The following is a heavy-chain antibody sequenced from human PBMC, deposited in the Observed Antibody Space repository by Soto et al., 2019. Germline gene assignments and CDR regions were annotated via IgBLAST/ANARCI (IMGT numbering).Heavy chain of an antibody. Sequence: ETLSLTCTVSGGSISGYYWSWIRQPPGKGLEWIGYIYYSGSTIYNPSLKSRVTISVDTSKNQFSLKLSSVTAADTAVYYCARARYDSSGYYYFDYWGQGTLVTVSS. CDR1: GGSISGYY. D-gene: IGHD3-22*01. J-gene: IGHJ4*02. CDR3: ARARYDSSGYYYFDY. CDR2: IYYSGST. V-gene: IGHV4-59*01.